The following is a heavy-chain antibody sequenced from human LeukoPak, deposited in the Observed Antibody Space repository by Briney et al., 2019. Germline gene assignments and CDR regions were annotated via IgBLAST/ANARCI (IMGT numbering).Heavy chain of an antibody. V-gene: IGHV4-39*01. D-gene: IGHD2-2*01. CDR2: IYYSGST. Sequence: PSETLSLTWTVSGGSISSSSYYWGWIRQPPGKGLEWIGSIYYSGSTYYNPSLKSRVTISVDTSKNQFSLKLSSVTAADTAVYYCATPAARGTYFDYWGQGTLVTVSS. CDR3: ATPAARGTYFDY. CDR1: GGSISSSSYY. J-gene: IGHJ4*02.